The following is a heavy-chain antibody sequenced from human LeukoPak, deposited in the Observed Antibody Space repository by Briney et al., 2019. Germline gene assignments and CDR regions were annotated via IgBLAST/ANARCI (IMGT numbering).Heavy chain of an antibody. CDR2: LSSNGEVT. CDR1: GLTFNIHS. Sequence: GGSLTLSCVLSGLTFNIHSMRWVRHAPGGVLEWVSVLSSNGEVTFHTSSGEGRFTLRRDNSENTLFLQMNSLRAEDTAVYYCAKLSLSGRSQSADYWGQGTLVTVSS. D-gene: IGHD3-10*01. J-gene: IGHJ4*02. V-gene: IGHV3-23*01. CDR3: AKLSLSGRSQSADY.